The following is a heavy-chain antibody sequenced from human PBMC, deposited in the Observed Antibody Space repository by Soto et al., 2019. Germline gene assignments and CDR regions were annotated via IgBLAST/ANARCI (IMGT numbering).Heavy chain of an antibody. Sequence: SETLSLTCTVSGGSISSSSYYWSWIRQPPGKGLEWIGSIYYSGSTYYNPSLKSRVTISVDTSKNSLYLQMNSLRAEDTAVYYCARATAGYSYGPRAPSDYWGQGTLVTVSS. CDR2: IYYSGST. V-gene: IGHV4-39*02. J-gene: IGHJ4*02. CDR1: GGSISSSSYY. D-gene: IGHD5-18*01. CDR3: ARATAGYSYGPRAPSDY.